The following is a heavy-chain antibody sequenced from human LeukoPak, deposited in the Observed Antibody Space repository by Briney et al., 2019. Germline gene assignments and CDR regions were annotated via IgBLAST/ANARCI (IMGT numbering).Heavy chain of an antibody. CDR3: ARTLYYYDSSGYGGIGY. Sequence: QPGGSLRLSCAASGFTFSSYWMSWVRQAPGKGLEWVANIKQDGSEKYYVDSVKGRFTISRDNAKNSLYLQMNSLGAEDTAVYYCARTLYYYDSSGYGGIGYWGQGTLVTVSS. CDR2: IKQDGSEK. J-gene: IGHJ4*02. V-gene: IGHV3-7*01. CDR1: GFTFSSYW. D-gene: IGHD3-22*01.